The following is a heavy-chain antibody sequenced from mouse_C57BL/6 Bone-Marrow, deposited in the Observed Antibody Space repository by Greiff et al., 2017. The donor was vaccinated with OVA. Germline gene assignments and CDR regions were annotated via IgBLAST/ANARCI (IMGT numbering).Heavy chain of an antibody. CDR3: TDYYGSSPYYAMDY. D-gene: IGHD1-1*01. Sequence: EVKVEESGGGLVQPGGSMKLSCVASGFTFSNYWMNWVRPSPEKGLEWVAQIRLKSDNYATHYAESVKGRFTISRDDSKSSVYLQMNNLRAEDTGIYYCTDYYGSSPYYAMDYWGQGTSVTGSS. J-gene: IGHJ4*01. CDR1: GFTFSNYW. V-gene: IGHV6-3*01. CDR2: IRLKSDNYAT.